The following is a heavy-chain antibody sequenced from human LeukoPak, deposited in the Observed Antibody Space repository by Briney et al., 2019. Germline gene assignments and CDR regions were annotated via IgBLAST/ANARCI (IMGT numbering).Heavy chain of an antibody. D-gene: IGHD2-2*01. CDR2: ISYDGSNK. CDR1: GLTFSSYA. Sequence: PGGSLRLSCAASGLTFSSYAMHWVRQAPGKGLEWVAVISYDGSNKYYADSVKGRFTISRDNSKNTLYLQMNSLRAEDTAVYYCARGGKFLGYDGMDVWGQGTTVTVSS. CDR3: ARGGKFLGYDGMDV. V-gene: IGHV3-30-3*01. J-gene: IGHJ6*02.